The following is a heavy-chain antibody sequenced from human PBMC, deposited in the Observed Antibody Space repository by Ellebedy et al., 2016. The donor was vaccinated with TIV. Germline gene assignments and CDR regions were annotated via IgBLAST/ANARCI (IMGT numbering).Heavy chain of an antibody. V-gene: IGHV1-18*01. CDR2: ISPYTGNT. D-gene: IGHD6-19*01. J-gene: IGHJ4*02. CDR3: AVSPLFYSSGWYYFDY. CDR1: GYIFNTFG. Sequence: ASVKVSCKASGYIFNTFGITWVRQAPGQGLEWVGWISPYTGNTNSAQKFQGRVTITRDTSASTAYMELSSLRSDDTAVYYCAVSPLFYSSGWYYFDYWGQGTLVTVSS.